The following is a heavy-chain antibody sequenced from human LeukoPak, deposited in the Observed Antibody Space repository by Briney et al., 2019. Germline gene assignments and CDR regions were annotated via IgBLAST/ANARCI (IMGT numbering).Heavy chain of an antibody. D-gene: IGHD3-9*01. V-gene: IGHV1-18*01. Sequence: ASVKVSCKASGYTFTSYGISWVRQAPGQGLEWMGWISAYNGNTNYAQKLQGRVTMTTDTSTSTAYMGLRSLRSDDTAVYYCARRGVYDILTGRAYFHYGMDVWGQGTTVTVSS. CDR3: ARRGVYDILTGRAYFHYGMDV. J-gene: IGHJ6*02. CDR2: ISAYNGNT. CDR1: GYTFTSYG.